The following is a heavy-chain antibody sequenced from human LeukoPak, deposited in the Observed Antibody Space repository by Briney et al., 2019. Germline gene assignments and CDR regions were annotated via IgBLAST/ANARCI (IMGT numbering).Heavy chain of an antibody. CDR3: ARGGIAARFAY. J-gene: IGHJ4*02. CDR2: ISSGSSSI. Sequence: GGSLRLSCAASGFTFSSYGMHWVRQAPGKGLEWVSYISSGSSSIFYADSVKGRFTISRDNAKNSLYLQMNSLRVEDTAVYYCARGGIAARFAYWGQGTLVTVSS. D-gene: IGHD6-6*01. CDR1: GFTFSSYG. V-gene: IGHV3-48*04.